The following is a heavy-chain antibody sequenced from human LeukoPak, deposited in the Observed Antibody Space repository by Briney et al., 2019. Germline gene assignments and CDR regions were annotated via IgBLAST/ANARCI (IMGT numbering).Heavy chain of an antibody. Sequence: SETLSLTCTVSGASINNVDFYWTWIRQAPGKGLEWIGYIYNSGSTHFNPSLKSRVTMSDDTSKNQFSLKLSSVTAADTAVYYCARDLRAQFDYWGQGTLVTVSS. V-gene: IGHV4-30-4*08. CDR1: GASINNVDFY. J-gene: IGHJ4*02. CDR2: IYNSGST. CDR3: ARDLRAQFDY.